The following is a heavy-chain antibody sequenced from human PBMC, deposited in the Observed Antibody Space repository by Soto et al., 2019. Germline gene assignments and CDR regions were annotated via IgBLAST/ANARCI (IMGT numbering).Heavy chain of an antibody. CDR1: GFTFSSYA. Sequence: GGSLRLSCAASGFTFSSYAMNWVRQAPGKGLEWVSYISTNSKTIYYADSVRGRFTISRDNARNSLYLQMDSLRAEDTAVYYCARAHYYYMDVWGKGTTVTVSS. V-gene: IGHV3-48*01. CDR3: ARAHYYYMDV. J-gene: IGHJ6*03. CDR2: ISTNSKTI.